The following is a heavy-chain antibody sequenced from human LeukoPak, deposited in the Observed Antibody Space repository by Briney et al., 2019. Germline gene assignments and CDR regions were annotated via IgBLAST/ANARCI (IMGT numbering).Heavy chain of an antibody. CDR1: GGSISSYY. CDR3: AREGATGDAFDI. J-gene: IGHJ3*02. CDR2: IYYSGNT. V-gene: IGHV4-59*01. D-gene: IGHD5-12*01. Sequence: PSETLSLTCTVSGGSISSYYWSWIRQPPGKGLEWIGYIYYSGNTNYNPSLKSRVTISVDTSKNQFSLKLSSVTAADTAVYYCAREGATGDAFDIWGQGTMVTVSS.